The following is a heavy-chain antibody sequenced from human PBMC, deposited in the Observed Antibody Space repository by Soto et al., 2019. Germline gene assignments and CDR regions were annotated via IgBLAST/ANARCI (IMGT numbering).Heavy chain of an antibody. CDR1: GYTFTSYG. V-gene: IGHV1-18*04. D-gene: IGHD2-15*01. J-gene: IGHJ5*02. CDR3: ARGVRLGYCSGGSCPNWFDP. Sequence: ASVKGSCRASGYTFTSYGISWVRQAPGQVLEWMGWISAYNGNTNYAQKLQGRVTMTTDTSTSTAYMELRSLRSDDTAVYYCARGVRLGYCSGGSCPNWFDPWGQGTLVTVSS. CDR2: ISAYNGNT.